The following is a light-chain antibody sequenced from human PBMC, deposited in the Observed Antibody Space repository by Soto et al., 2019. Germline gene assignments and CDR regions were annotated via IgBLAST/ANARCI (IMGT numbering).Light chain of an antibody. V-gene: IGLV2-23*02. Sequence: QSALTQPASVSGSPGQSITISCTGTSSDVGSYNLVSWYQQHPDKAPKLMIYEVSKRPSGVSNRFSGSKSGNTASLTISGLQAEDEADYYCCSYAAIYVFGTGTKVTVL. CDR3: CSYAAIYV. CDR2: EVS. CDR1: SSDVGSYNL. J-gene: IGLJ1*01.